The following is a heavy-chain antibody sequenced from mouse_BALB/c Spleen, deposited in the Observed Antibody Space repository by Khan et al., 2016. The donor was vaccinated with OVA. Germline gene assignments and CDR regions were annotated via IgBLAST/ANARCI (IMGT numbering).Heavy chain of an antibody. Sequence: EVELVESGGGLVEPGGSLKLSCAASGFTFSSFVMSWVRQTPEKRLEWVATINSAATYTYYPDSVKGRFTISRDNAKNTLYLPMNSLQSDDTAIYYFTDCNDGCVAYWGQGTLVTDST. V-gene: IGHV5-6-4*01. D-gene: IGHD2-3*01. J-gene: IGHJ3*01. CDR1: GFTFSSFV. CDR3: TDCNDGCVAY. CDR2: INSAATYT.